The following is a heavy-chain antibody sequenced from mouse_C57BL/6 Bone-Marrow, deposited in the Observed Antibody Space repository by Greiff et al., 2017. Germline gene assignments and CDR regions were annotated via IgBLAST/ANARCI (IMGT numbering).Heavy chain of an antibody. V-gene: IGHV1-69*01. CDR3: ARGDYGSRGDDY. CDR2: IDPSDSYT. D-gene: IGHD1-1*01. J-gene: IGHJ2*01. CDR1: GYTFTSYW. Sequence: VQLQQPGAELVMPGASVKLSCKASGYTFTSYWMHWVKQRPGQGLEWIGEIDPSDSYTNYNQKFKGKSTLTVDKSSSTAYMQLSSLTSEDSAVYYCARGDYGSRGDDYWGQGTTLTVSS.